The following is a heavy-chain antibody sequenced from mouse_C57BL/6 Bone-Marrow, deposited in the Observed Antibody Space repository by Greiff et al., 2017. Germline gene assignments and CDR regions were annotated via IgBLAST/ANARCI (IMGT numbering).Heavy chain of an antibody. J-gene: IGHJ2*01. Sequence: EVKLMESGGGLVQSGRSLRLSCATSGFTFSDFYMEWVRQAPGKGLEWIAASRNKANDYTTEYSASVKGRFIVSRDTSQSILYLQMNALRAEDTAIYYCARDADGPFDYWGQGTTLTVSS. CDR1: GFTFSDFY. D-gene: IGHD2-3*01. CDR3: ARDADGPFDY. CDR2: SRNKANDYTT. V-gene: IGHV7-1*01.